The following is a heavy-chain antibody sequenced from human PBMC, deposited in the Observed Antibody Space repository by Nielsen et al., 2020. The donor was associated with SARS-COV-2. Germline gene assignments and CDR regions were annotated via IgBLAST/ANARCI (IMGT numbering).Heavy chain of an antibody. CDR3: ARVDSSGWHTYFDY. V-gene: IGHV4-61*08. CDR1: GFSLSTSGMC. Sequence: SGPTLVKPTQTLTLTCTFSGFSLSTSGMCVSWIRQPPGKGLEWIGYMDNSGSTNYNPSLKSRVTISVDTSKNQFSLKLSSVTAADTAVYYCARVDSSGWHTYFDYWGQGTLVTVSS. CDR2: MDNSGST. D-gene: IGHD6-19*01. J-gene: IGHJ4*02.